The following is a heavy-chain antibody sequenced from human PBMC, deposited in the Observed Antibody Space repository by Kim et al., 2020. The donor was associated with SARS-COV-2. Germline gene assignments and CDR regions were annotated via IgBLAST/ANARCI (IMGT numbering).Heavy chain of an antibody. V-gene: IGHV3-7*03. CDR1: GFTFSSYW. CDR3: ARVSLRQPTFFDY. J-gene: IGHJ4*02. D-gene: IGHD3-16*01. Sequence: GGSLRLSCAASGFTFSSYWMSWVRQAPGKGLEWVANIKQDGSEKYYVDSVKGRFTISRDNAKNSLYLQMNSLRAEDTAVYYCARVSLRQPTFFDYWGQGTLVTVSS. CDR2: IKQDGSEK.